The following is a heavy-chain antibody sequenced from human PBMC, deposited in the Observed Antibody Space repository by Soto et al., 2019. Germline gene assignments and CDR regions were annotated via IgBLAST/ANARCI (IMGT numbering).Heavy chain of an antibody. CDR1: GFTFGNVA. CDR2: ISDNGGNT. Sequence: LRLSCAASGFTFGNVAMAWVRQAPGKGLEWVSSISDNGGNTDYADSARGRFTLSRDNSKNTLYLQMNHLKAEDTAVYYCAKLYWNPRYFDSWGQGARVTVSS. V-gene: IGHV3-23*01. J-gene: IGHJ4*02. CDR3: AKLYWNPRYFDS. D-gene: IGHD1-1*01.